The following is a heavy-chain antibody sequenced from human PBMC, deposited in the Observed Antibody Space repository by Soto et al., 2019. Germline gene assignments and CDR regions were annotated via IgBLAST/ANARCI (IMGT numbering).Heavy chain of an antibody. J-gene: IGHJ4*02. Sequence: LRLSCAASGFTFSSYGMHWVRQAPGKGLEWVAVIWYDGSDTYYADSVKGRFTIPRDNSKNTLYLQMNSLRAEDTAVYYCARDQGDGWGQGTLVTVSS. CDR3: ARDQGDG. CDR1: GFTFSSYG. CDR2: IWYDGSDT. D-gene: IGHD2-21*02. V-gene: IGHV3-33*01.